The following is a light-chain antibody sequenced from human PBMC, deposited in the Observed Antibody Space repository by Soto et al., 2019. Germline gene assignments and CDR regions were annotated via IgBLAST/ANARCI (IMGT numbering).Light chain of an antibody. V-gene: IGKV1-5*03. Sequence: IQMTQTPSTLSGSVGDRVTITCLTSQTIISWLAGYQQKPGKDPKRLIYKGSTLKSGVPSRFSGSGSGTEFTLTISSLQPDDFATDYCQHYNSNSEAFGQGTRVDIK. CDR3: QHYNSNSEA. J-gene: IGKJ1*01. CDR1: QTIISW. CDR2: KGS.